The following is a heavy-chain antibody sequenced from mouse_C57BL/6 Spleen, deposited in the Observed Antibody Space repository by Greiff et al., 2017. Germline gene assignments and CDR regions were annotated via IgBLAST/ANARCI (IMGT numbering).Heavy chain of an antibody. CDR2: INPNNGGT. D-gene: IGHD2-2*01. CDR3: ARSSTMVTTGYAVDY. J-gene: IGHJ4*01. V-gene: IGHV1-26*01. Sequence: VQLQQSGPELVKPGASVKISCKASGYTFTDYYMNWVKQSHGKSLEWIGDINPNNGGTSYNQKFKGKATVTVDKSSSTAYMDLRSLTSEDSAVYYCARSSTMVTTGYAVDYWGQGTSVTVSS. CDR1: GYTFTDYY.